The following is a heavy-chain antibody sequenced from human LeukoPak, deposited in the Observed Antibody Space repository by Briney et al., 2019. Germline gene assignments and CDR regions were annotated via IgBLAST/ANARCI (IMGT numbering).Heavy chain of an antibody. V-gene: IGHV4-39*07. Sequence: SETLSLTCTVSGGSISSSSYYWGWIRQPPGRGLEWIGSIYYSGSTYYNPSLKSRVTISVDTSKSQFSLKLSSVTAADTAVYYCARHGGSGSYYNWFDPWGQGTLVTVSS. CDR3: ARHGGSGSYYNWFDP. CDR2: IYYSGST. CDR1: GGSISSSSYY. D-gene: IGHD3-10*01. J-gene: IGHJ5*02.